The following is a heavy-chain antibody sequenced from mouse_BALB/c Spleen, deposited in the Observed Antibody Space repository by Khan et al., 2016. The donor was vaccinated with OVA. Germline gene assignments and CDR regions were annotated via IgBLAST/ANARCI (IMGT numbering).Heavy chain of an antibody. J-gene: IGHJ4*01. CDR3: ARSNYYGRGLYAMDY. CDR1: GYTFTSYW. Sequence: DLVKPGASVKLSCKASGYTFTSYWINWIKQRPGQGLEWIGRIAPGSGSTSYNEMFTDKTTLTVVTSTSTAYIQFISLSSEDSAVYFCARSNYYGRGLYAMDYWGQGTSVAVSS. CDR2: IAPGSGST. D-gene: IGHD1-1*01. V-gene: IGHV1S41*01.